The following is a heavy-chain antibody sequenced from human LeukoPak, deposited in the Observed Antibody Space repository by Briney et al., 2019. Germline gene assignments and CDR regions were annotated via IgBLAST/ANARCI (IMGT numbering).Heavy chain of an antibody. V-gene: IGHV3-23*01. CDR1: GFTFSHYA. CDR2: ISGRGSTT. Sequence: GGSLRLSCAASGFTFSHYAMAWVRQAPGKGLEWVSAISGRGSTTYYADSVKGRFTLSRDNSKNTLYLQLNSLRAEDTALYYCAKESWELLGGDAFDIWGQGTMVTVSS. J-gene: IGHJ3*02. CDR3: AKESWELLGGDAFDI. D-gene: IGHD1-26*01.